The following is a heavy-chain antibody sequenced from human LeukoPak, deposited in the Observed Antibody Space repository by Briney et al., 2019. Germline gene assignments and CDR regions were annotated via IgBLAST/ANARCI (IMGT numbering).Heavy chain of an antibody. CDR1: GFSFSSFA. D-gene: IGHD2-15*01. CDR3: AKPDTETDIVVVVAAPPPFDY. CDR2: ISYDGSNK. V-gene: IGHV3-30*18. J-gene: IGHJ4*02. Sequence: GGSLRLSCAASGFSFSSFAISWVRQAPGKGLEWVAVISYDGSNKYYADSVKGRFTISRDNSKNTLYLQMNSLRAEDTAVYYCAKPDTETDIVVVVAAPPPFDYWGQGTLVTVSS.